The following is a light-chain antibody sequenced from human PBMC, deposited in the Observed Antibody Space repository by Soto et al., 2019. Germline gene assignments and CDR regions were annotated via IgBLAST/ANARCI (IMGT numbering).Light chain of an antibody. V-gene: IGLV2-14*03. CDR3: SSYTSSSTQYV. Sequence: QSALTQPASVSGSPGQSITISCTGTSSDVGGYNYVSWYQQHPGKAPKLIIYYVSDRPSGISNRFSGSKSGNTASLTISGLQAEDEADYNCSSYTSSSTQYVFGTGTKLTVL. J-gene: IGLJ1*01. CDR1: SSDVGGYNY. CDR2: YVS.